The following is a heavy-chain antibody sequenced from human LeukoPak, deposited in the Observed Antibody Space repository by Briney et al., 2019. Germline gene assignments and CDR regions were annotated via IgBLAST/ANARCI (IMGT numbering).Heavy chain of an antibody. CDR3: ARVRGELRHYYYYMDV. Sequence: RHGGSLRLSCAASGFTFDDYGMSWVRQAPGKGLEWVSGINWNGGSTGYADSVKGRFTISRDNAKNSLYLQMNSLRAEDTALYHCARVRGELRHYYYYMDVWGKGTTVTVSS. D-gene: IGHD1-26*01. V-gene: IGHV3-20*01. CDR2: INWNGGST. CDR1: GFTFDDYG. J-gene: IGHJ6*03.